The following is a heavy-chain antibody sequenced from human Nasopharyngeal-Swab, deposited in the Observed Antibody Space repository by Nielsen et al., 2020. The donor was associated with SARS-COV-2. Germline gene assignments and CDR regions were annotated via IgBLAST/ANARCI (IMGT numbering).Heavy chain of an antibody. CDR1: GFTFSSYE. D-gene: IGHD2-15*01. J-gene: IGHJ4*02. V-gene: IGHV3-48*03. CDR2: ISSSGSTI. CDR3: ARDTGYCSGGSCYLSHFDY. Sequence: GESLKISCAASGFTFSSYEMNWVRQAPGKGLEWVSYISSSGSTIYYADSVKGRFTISRDNAKNSLYLQMNSLRAEDTAAYYCARDTGYCSGGSCYLSHFDYWGQGTLVTVSS.